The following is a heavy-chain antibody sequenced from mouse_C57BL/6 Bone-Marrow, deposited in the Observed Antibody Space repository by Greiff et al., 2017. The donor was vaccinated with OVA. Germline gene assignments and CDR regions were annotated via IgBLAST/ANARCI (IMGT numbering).Heavy chain of an antibody. CDR1: GYSITSGYY. J-gene: IGHJ4*01. CDR3: ARDYYSPYYAMDY. D-gene: IGHD2-12*01. Sequence: EVKLVESGPGLVKPSQSLSLTCSVTGYSITSGYYWNWIRQFPGNKLEWMGYISYDGSNNYNPSLKNRISITRDTSKNQFFLKLNSVTTEDTATYYCARDYYSPYYAMDYWGQGTSVTVSS. CDR2: ISYDGSN. V-gene: IGHV3-6*01.